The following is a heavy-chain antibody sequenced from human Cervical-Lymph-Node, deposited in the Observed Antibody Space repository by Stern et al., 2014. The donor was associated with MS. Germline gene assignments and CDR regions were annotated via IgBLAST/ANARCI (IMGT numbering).Heavy chain of an antibody. J-gene: IGHJ4*02. Sequence: EMQLLESGGGLVQPGGSLRLSCAASGFTFSNYAMYWLRQAPGKGLEWVSAISGGGTTTYYADSVKGRFTISRDNSKNTLYLQMNSLRAEDTAVYYCAKSWTQLWFARLPEEWGQGTLVTVFS. CDR2: ISGGGTTT. V-gene: IGHV3-23*01. CDR3: AKSWTQLWFARLPEE. D-gene: IGHD5-18*01. CDR1: GFTFSNYA.